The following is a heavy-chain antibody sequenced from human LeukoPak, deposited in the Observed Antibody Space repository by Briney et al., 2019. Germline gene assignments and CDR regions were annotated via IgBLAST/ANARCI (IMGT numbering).Heavy chain of an antibody. CDR1: GFNFANHA. J-gene: IGHJ4*02. V-gene: IGHV3-23*01. CDR2: ISGGGDIT. D-gene: IGHD2-21*02. Sequence: GGSLRLSCAASGFNFANHAMSWVRQTAGKGLEWVSAISGGGDITYYADSVRGRFTISRDNSKDTLFLQMHSLRPGDTAVYYCVREDTPATANYWGQGTLVTISS. CDR3: VREDTPATANY.